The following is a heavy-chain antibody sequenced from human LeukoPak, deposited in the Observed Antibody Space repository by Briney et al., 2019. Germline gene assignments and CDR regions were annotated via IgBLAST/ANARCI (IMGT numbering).Heavy chain of an antibody. V-gene: IGHV1-24*01. CDR3: ATPTHYYGSGSYSGWYFDL. Sequence: ASVKVSCKVSGYTLTELSMHWVRQAPGKGLEWMGGFDPEDGETIYAQKFQGRVTMTEDTSTDTAYMELSSLRSEDTAVYYCATPTHYYGSGSYSGWYFDLWGRGTLVTVSS. J-gene: IGHJ2*01. CDR1: GYTLTELS. CDR2: FDPEDGET. D-gene: IGHD3-10*01.